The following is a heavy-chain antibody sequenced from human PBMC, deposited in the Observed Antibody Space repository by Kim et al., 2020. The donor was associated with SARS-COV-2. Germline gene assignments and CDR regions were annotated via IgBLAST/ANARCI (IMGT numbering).Heavy chain of an antibody. V-gene: IGHV3-23*01. Sequence: GGSLRLSCVASGFTFSASAMTWVRQAPGTGLEWVSSISNSGGTSYYGDSVKGRFTISRDNSRNTLYPQMNSLRVEDTAVYYCAKTCTGGINSCCDFWGQGTLVTVSS. CDR2: ISNSGGTS. CDR1: GFTFSASA. D-gene: IGHD2-8*02. J-gene: IGHJ4*02. CDR3: AKTCTGGINSCCDF.